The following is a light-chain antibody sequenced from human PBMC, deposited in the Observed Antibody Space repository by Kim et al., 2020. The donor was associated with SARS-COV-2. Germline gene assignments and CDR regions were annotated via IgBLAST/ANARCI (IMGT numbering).Light chain of an antibody. J-gene: IGKJ4*01. CDR2: AAS. Sequence: ASVGDMVTNTSRKNQGITRYLAWSQQKPGRGAKHQIYAASALRGRLPSRFSGSSNGTDFTLTINGLQAEVFSTACCQQLSSYTLTFGGGTKV. V-gene: IGKV1-9*01. CDR3: QQLSSYTLT. CDR1: QGITRY.